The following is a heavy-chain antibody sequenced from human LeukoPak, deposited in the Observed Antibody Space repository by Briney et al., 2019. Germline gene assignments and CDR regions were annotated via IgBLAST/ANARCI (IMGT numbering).Heavy chain of an antibody. Sequence: SETLSLTGAVSGGSISSVSWWSWVRQRPGEGREWIGEIYHGGDTNYNPALKSRVTISVDKSKNQFSLKLSSVTAADTAVYCCARADTWFDPWGQGTLVTVSS. J-gene: IGHJ5*02. CDR3: ARADTWFDP. D-gene: IGHD3-9*01. CDR1: GGSISSVSW. V-gene: IGHV4-4*01. CDR2: IYHGGDT.